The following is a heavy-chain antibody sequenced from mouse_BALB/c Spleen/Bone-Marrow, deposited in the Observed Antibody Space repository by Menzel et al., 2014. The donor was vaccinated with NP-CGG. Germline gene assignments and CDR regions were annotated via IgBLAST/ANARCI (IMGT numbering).Heavy chain of an antibody. Sequence: QVQPQQSGPGLVAPSQSLPITCTVSGFSLKSYGVHWVRQPPGKGLEWLGVIGTGGGTNYNSALMSRLSINKDNSKSQVFLKMNSLRTDDTAMYYCARYSAYGKWYSDVWGAATPVTVPS. V-gene: IGHV2-9*02. D-gene: IGHD2-1*01. J-gene: IGHJ1*01. CDR3: ARYSAYGKWYSDV. CDR2: IGTGGGT. CDR1: GFSLKSYG.